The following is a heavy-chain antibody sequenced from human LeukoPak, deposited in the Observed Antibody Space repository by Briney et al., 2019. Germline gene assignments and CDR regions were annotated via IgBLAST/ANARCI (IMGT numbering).Heavy chain of an antibody. V-gene: IGHV3-48*01. CDR1: GFTFSSYS. D-gene: IGHD4-11*01. J-gene: IGHJ4*02. Sequence: GGSLRLSCAASGFTFSSYSMNWVRQAPGKGLEWISYISSSGTIYYVDSVKGRFTISRDNAKNPLYLQMNSLRAEDTAVYYCAREWPRADYIFDYWGQGTLVTVSS. CDR2: ISSSGTI. CDR3: AREWPRADYIFDY.